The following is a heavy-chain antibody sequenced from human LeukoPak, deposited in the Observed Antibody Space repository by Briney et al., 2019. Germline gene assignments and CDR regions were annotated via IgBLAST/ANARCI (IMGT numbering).Heavy chain of an antibody. D-gene: IGHD2-15*01. V-gene: IGHV1-8*01. CDR3: ASSSVVVVAAIDI. Sequence: ASVKVSCKASGYTFTSYDINGGRQATGQGLEWMGGMNTNSGNTGYAQKSQGRVTMTRNTSISTAYMELSSLRSEDTAVYYCASSSVVVVAAIDIWGQGTMVTVSS. CDR1: GYTFTSYD. CDR2: MNTNSGNT. J-gene: IGHJ3*02.